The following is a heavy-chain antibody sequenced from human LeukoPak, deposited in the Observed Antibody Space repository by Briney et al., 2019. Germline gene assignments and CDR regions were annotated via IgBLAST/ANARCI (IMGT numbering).Heavy chain of an antibody. V-gene: IGHV4-39*01. Sequence: SETLSLTCTVSGGSISSSSCYWGWIRQPPGKGLEWIGSIYYSGSTYYNPSLKSRVTISVDTSKNQFSLKLSSVTAADTAVYYCHRLFTVTSFDYWGQGTLVTVSS. J-gene: IGHJ4*02. CDR1: GGSISSSSCY. CDR3: HRLFTVTSFDY. CDR2: IYYSGST. D-gene: IGHD4-17*01.